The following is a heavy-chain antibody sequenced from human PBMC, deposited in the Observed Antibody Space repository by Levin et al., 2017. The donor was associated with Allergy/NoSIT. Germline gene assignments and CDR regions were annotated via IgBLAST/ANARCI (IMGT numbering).Heavy chain of an antibody. D-gene: IGHD2-2*01. CDR1: GFTFSSYA. V-gene: IGHV3-23*01. CDR2: ISGSGGST. CDR3: AKHYCSSTSCYGRRPYYYYMDV. J-gene: IGHJ6*03. Sequence: GESLKISCAASGFTFSSYAMSWVRQAPGKGLEWVSAISGSGGSTYYADSVKGRFTISRDNSKNTLYLQMNSLRAEDTAVYYCAKHYCSSTSCYGRRPYYYYMDVWGKGTTVTVSS.